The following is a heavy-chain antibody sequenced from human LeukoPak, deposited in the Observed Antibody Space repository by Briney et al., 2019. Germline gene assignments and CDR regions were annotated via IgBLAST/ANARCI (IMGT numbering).Heavy chain of an antibody. Sequence: GGSLRLSCAASGFTFSNYAMSWVRQAPGTGLEWVSGIGGSGTNTYYADSVKGRFTISRDNSKNTLYLQMNSLRAEDTAIYYCAKYGSGTLYYCDYGGQGTLVTVSS. D-gene: IGHD3-10*01. CDR2: IGGSGTNT. CDR3: AKYGSGTLYYCDY. J-gene: IGHJ4*02. V-gene: IGHV3-23*01. CDR1: GFTFSNYA.